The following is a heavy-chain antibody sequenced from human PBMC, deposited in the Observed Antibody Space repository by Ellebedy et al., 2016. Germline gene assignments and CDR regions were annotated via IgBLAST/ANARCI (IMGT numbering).Heavy chain of an antibody. CDR3: ARHRRGSGSYNLILDFDY. D-gene: IGHD1-26*01. CDR2: IYYSGST. Sequence: SETLSLTXTVSGGSVSSGSYYWSWIRQPPGKGLEWIGYIYYSGSTNYNPSLKSRVTISVDTSKNQFSLKMSSVTAADTAVYYCARHRRGSGSYNLILDFDYWGQGTLVTVSS. V-gene: IGHV4-61*01. J-gene: IGHJ4*02. CDR1: GGSVSSGSYY.